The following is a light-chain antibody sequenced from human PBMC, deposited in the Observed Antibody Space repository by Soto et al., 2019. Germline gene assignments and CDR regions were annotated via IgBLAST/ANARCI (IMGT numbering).Light chain of an antibody. J-gene: IGLJ2*01. V-gene: IGLV2-14*01. CDR3: SSYTTSSSVV. Sequence: QSVLTQPASVSGSPGQSITISCTGTSGVIGAYDYVSWYQQHPGKAPKVMIRDVTHRPSGVSNRFSGSKSGNTASLTISGLQAEDEADYYCSSYTTSSSVVFGGGTKSPS. CDR1: SGVIGAYDY. CDR2: DVT.